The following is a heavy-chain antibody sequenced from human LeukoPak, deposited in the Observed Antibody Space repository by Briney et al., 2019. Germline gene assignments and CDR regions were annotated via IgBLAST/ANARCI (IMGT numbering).Heavy chain of an antibody. CDR3: ARGNQRHYED. CDR2: IYYSGST. Sequence: PSETLSLTCTVSGGSISSYYWSWIRQPPGKGLEWIGYIYYSGSTNYNPSLKSRVTISVDTSKNQFPLKLSSVTAADTAVYYCARGNQRHYEDWGQGTLVTVSS. J-gene: IGHJ4*02. CDR1: GGSISSYY. D-gene: IGHD1-14*01. V-gene: IGHV4-59*01.